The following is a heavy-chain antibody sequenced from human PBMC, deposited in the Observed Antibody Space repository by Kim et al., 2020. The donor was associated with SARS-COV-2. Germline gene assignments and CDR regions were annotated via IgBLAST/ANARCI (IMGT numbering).Heavy chain of an antibody. Sequence: SETLSLTCTVSGGSISSYYWSWIRQPPGKGLEWIGYIYYSGSTNYNPSLKSRVTISVDTSKNQFSLKLSSVTAADTAVYYCARGGNYYDSSGSPDAFDIWGQGTMVTVSS. V-gene: IGHV4-59*13. D-gene: IGHD3-22*01. CDR1: GGSISSYY. CDR3: ARGGNYYDSSGSPDAFDI. CDR2: IYYSGST. J-gene: IGHJ3*02.